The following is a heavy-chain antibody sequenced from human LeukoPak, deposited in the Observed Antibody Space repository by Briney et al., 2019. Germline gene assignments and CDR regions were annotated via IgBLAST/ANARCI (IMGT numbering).Heavy chain of an antibody. CDR2: MNPNSGNT. J-gene: IGHJ4*02. CDR3: ARRSQAGGTGIGY. V-gene: IGHV1-8*01. CDR1: GYTFASYD. D-gene: IGHD6-19*01. Sequence: ASVKVSCKASGYTFASYDINWVRQATGQGLEWMGWMNPNSGNTGYAQKFQGRVTMTRNTSISTAYMGLSSLRSEDTAVYYCARRSQAGGTGIGYWGQGTLVTVS.